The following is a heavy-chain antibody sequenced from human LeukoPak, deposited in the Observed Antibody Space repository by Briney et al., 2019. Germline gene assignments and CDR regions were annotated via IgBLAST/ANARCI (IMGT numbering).Heavy chain of an antibody. CDR3: ARRYDYVWGSYRWDYFDY. Sequence: GASLKISCKGSGYSFTSYWIGWVRQMPGKGLEWMGIIYPGDSDTRYSPSFQGQVTISADKSISTAYLQWSSLKASDTAMYYCARRYDYVWGSYRWDYFDYWGQGTLVTVSS. V-gene: IGHV5-51*01. D-gene: IGHD3-16*02. CDR1: GYSFTSYW. J-gene: IGHJ4*02. CDR2: IYPGDSDT.